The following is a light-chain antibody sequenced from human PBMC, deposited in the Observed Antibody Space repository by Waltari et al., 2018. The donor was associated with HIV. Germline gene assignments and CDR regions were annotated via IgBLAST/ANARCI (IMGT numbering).Light chain of an antibody. J-gene: IGKJ1*01. V-gene: IGKV3-15*01. Sequence: EIEMTQSPATLSVSPGERATLSCRASQSVSSNLAWYQQKFGQAPRLLIYDASTRATGIPARFSGGGSRTEFTLTISSLQSEDFAAYYCQQYNSWPRTFGQGTKVEIK. CDR2: DAS. CDR3: QQYNSWPRT. CDR1: QSVSSN.